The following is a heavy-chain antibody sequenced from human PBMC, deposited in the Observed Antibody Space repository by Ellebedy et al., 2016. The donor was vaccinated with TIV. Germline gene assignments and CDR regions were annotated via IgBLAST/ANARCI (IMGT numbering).Heavy chain of an antibody. CDR3: ARDASVYGDSVYWYFDL. J-gene: IGHJ2*01. CDR2: ISTGSSTI. D-gene: IGHD4-17*01. Sequence: GGSLRLSCAVSGFTFSAYSMNWVRQAPGKGLEWVSYISTGSSTIYYADSVKGRFTISRDNAKNSLYLQMNSLRAEDTAVYYCARDASVYGDSVYWYFDLWGRGTLVGVPS. V-gene: IGHV3-48*04. CDR1: GFTFSAYS.